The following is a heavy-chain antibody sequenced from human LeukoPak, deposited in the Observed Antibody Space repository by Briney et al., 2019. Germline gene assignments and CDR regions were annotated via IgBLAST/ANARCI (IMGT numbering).Heavy chain of an antibody. D-gene: IGHD4-17*01. Sequence: SETLSLTCTVSGYSISSGYYWGWIRQPPGKGLEWIGSIYTSGSTNYNPSLKSRVTISVDTSKNQFSLKLSSVTAADTAVYYCARDLRKYYFDYWGQGTLVTVSS. V-gene: IGHV4-38-2*02. CDR1: GYSISSGYY. CDR3: ARDLRKYYFDY. J-gene: IGHJ4*02. CDR2: IYTSGST.